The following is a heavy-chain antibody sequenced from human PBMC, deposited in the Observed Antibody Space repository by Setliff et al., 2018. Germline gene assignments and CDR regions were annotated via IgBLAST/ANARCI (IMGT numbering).Heavy chain of an antibody. V-gene: IGHV5-51*01. J-gene: IGHJ3*02. CDR3: ARPGAPASQDAFDI. CDR2: VFSGDSDT. D-gene: IGHD6-13*01. CDR1: GYRFTTYW. Sequence: GESLKIPWQGSGYRFTTYWIGWVRQMPGKGLEGMGCVFSGDSDTRYSPSFQGQVTMSADKSINTAYLQWSSLKASDTAMSYCARPGAPASQDAFDIWGQGTMVTVSS.